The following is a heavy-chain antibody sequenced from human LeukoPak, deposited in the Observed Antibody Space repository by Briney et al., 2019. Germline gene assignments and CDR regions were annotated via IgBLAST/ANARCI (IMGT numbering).Heavy chain of an antibody. V-gene: IGHV3-23*01. CDR3: VKDRCSRANCYLFDL. CDR2: FSGSGGNT. J-gene: IGHJ4*02. CDR1: GFTFATYA. Sequence: GGSLRLSCATSGFTFATYAMNWVRQAPGEGLEWVSGFSGSGGNTYYADSVKRGVTLSRDSSKNTLYLQMDSLRADDTAVYYCVKDRCSRANCYLFDLWGQGTLVTVSS. D-gene: IGHD2-2*01.